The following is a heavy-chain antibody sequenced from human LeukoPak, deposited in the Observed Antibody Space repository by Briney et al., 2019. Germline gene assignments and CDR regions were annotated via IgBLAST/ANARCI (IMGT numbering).Heavy chain of an antibody. CDR2: ISTSGRT. J-gene: IGHJ4*02. D-gene: IGHD3-22*01. CDR3: ARDLDSSGYYHVVDS. V-gene: IGHV3-23*01. CDR1: GFTFSSYT. Sequence: PGGSLILSCADSGFTFSSYTMSWVRQAPGRGLEWVSLISTSGRTRYADSVQGRFTISRDNSKNTLSLHMNSLRAEDTAVYYCARDLDSSGYYHVVDSWGQGALVTVSS.